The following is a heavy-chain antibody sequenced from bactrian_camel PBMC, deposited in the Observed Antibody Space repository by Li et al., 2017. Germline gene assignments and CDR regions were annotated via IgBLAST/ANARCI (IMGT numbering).Heavy chain of an antibody. CDR2: IDNDGST. J-gene: IGHJ4*01. CDR1: SDMKLSC. V-gene: IGHV3S53*01. D-gene: IGHD2*01. CDR3: AVSPSWWLLPNY. Sequence: HVQLVESGGGSVQAGASLRLSCVISSDMKLSCMAWFRQAPGKEREGVAVIDNDGSTYYAESVKGRFTISRDNAKNTVYLQMNSLKSEDTALYYCAVSPSWWLLPNYWGQGTQVTVS.